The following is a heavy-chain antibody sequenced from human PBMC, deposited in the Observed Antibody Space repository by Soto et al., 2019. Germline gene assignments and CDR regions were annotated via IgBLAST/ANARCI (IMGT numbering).Heavy chain of an antibody. D-gene: IGHD2-21*02. CDR3: AKDKVPVVVTAPFDY. J-gene: IGHJ4*02. CDR2: ISYDGSNK. V-gene: IGHV3-30*18. Sequence: QVQLVESGGGVVQPGRSLRLSCAASGFTFSSYGMHGVRKAPGKGPEWVAVISYDGSNKYYADSVKGRFTISRENSKNTLYLQMNSLRAEDTAVYYCAKDKVPVVVTAPFDYWGQGTLVTVSS. CDR1: GFTFSSYG.